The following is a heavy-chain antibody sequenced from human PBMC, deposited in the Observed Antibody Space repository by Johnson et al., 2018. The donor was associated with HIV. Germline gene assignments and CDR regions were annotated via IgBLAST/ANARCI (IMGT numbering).Heavy chain of an antibody. CDR3: ARSLSSSWYEGAFDI. J-gene: IGHJ3*02. CDR2: VSSGGTS. CDR1: GFTISGFY. Sequence: VQLVESGGSVVWPGGSLRVSCAASGFTISGFYMSWVRQAPGKVPEWLSVVSSGGTSYYADSVKGRFTISRENAKNSLYLQMNSLRAGDTAVYYCARSLSSSWYEGAFDIWGQGTMVTVSS. D-gene: IGHD6-13*01. V-gene: IGHV3-66*01.